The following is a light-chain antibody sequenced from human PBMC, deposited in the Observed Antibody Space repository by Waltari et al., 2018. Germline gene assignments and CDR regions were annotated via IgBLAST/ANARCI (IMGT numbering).Light chain of an antibody. CDR2: KIS. CDR1: QSLVHSDGTTY. Sequence: IVMTQTPLSSAVTVGQSASISCRSSQSLVHSDGTTYLSWLQQRPGQPPRVLIDKISKRLSGVPDRFSGSGAGTDFTLEISAVEAEDVGVYYCMQATAFPRTFGQGTKVEIK. J-gene: IGKJ1*01. CDR3: MQATAFPRT. V-gene: IGKV2-24*01.